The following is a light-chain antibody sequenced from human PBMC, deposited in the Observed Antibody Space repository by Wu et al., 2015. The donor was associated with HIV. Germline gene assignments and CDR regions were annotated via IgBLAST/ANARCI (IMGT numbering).Light chain of an antibody. J-gene: IGKJ2*02. CDR2: GAF. CDR1: QSISTN. Sequence: EIVMTPSPATLSVSPGERATLSCRASQSISTNLAWYQQKPGQAPRLLIYGAFTRATGIPARFSGSGSGTDFTLTISNMHSEDFAVYYCHQYNNWPPGTFGQGTKLEIK. CDR3: HQYNNWPPGT. V-gene: IGKV3-15*01.